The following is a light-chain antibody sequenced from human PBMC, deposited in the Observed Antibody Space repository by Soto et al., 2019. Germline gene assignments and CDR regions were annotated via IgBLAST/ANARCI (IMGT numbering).Light chain of an antibody. CDR2: GAS. CDR3: QQYGDSPPAWT. Sequence: EIVLTQSPGPLSFSPGERSTLSCRASQSLSRNFLAWYQQKPGQATRLLIYGASSRATGIPDRFSGSGSGTDFTLTISRLEPEDFAVYYCQQYGDSPPAWTFGRGTKVEVK. CDR1: QSLSRNF. J-gene: IGKJ1*01. V-gene: IGKV3-20*01.